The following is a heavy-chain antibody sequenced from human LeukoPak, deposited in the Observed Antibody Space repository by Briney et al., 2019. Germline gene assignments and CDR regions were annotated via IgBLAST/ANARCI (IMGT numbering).Heavy chain of an antibody. J-gene: IGHJ4*02. CDR3: ARHGFDY. Sequence: PGGSLRLSCAASGFTFSNYGMNWVRQAPGKGLEWVSRTSGTGGTTFYADSVKGRFTISRDNSKNTLYLQMNSLRAEDTAVYYCARHGFDYWGQGTLVTVSS. CDR1: GFTFSNYG. V-gene: IGHV3-23*01. CDR2: TSGTGGTT.